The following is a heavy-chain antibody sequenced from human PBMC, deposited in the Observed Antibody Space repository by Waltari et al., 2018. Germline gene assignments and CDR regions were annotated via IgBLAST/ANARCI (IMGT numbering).Heavy chain of an antibody. CDR2: IRSKIYGGTA. CDR1: GFTFGAHA. V-gene: IGHV3-49*03. J-gene: IGHJ6*02. Sequence: EVQLVESGGGLVQPGRSLRLSCTTSGFTFGAHALSWFRLAPGKGLEWVGFIRSKIYGGTADYAASVKGRFTVSRDDSKSIAYLQMDSLKTEDTAVYYCSRVSASGDGMDVWGQGTTVTVSS. D-gene: IGHD3-16*01. CDR3: SRVSASGDGMDV.